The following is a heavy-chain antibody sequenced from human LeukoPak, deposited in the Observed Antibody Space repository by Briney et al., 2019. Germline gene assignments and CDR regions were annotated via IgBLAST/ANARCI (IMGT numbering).Heavy chain of an antibody. Sequence: GASLKLSCKVFGGTLSSYAFSWVRQAPGQGLEWLGGTIPIFGSATYAQKFQDRITVTVDESTKTAYMDLSSLSSEDTAVYYCARRGPAAAFDYWGQGTLVTVSS. V-gene: IGHV1-69*01. CDR3: ARRGPAAAFDY. J-gene: IGHJ4*02. D-gene: IGHD6-13*01. CDR2: TIPIFGSA. CDR1: GGTLSSYA.